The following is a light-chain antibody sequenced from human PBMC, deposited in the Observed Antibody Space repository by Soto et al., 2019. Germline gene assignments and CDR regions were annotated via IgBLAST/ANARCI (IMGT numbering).Light chain of an antibody. Sequence: EIVMTQPPATLALPPGERPPLSCRASQSVGSDLAWYQQKPGQAPRLVIYGASSRTTGIPDRFSGSGSGTDFTLTISGLEPEDFAVYYCQQYGNSPLTCGGGTKVDIK. J-gene: IGKJ4*01. CDR1: QSVGSD. CDR2: GAS. V-gene: IGKV3-20*01. CDR3: QQYGNSPLT.